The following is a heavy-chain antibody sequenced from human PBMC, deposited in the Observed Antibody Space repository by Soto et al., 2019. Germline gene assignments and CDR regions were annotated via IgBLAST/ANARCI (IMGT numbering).Heavy chain of an antibody. CDR2: INAGNGNT. CDR3: ARCSLWFGELYWFDP. J-gene: IGHJ5*02. Sequence: ASVKVSCKASGYTFTSYAMHWVRQAPGQRLEWMGWINAGNGNTKYSQKFQGRVTITRDTSASTAYMELSSLRSEDTAVYYCARCSLWFGELYWFDPWGQGTLFTVSS. V-gene: IGHV1-3*01. CDR1: GYTFTSYA. D-gene: IGHD3-10*01.